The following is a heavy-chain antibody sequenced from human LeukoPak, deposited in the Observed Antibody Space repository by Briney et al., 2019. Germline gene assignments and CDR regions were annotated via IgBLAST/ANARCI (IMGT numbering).Heavy chain of an antibody. D-gene: IGHD3-10*01. Sequence: SETLSLTCAVYGGSFSGYYWSWIRQPPGKGLEWIGEINHSGSTNYNPSLKSRVTISVDTSKNQFSLKLSSVTAADTAVYYCARGVGSPESPPDGSGSSPHFDYWGQGTLVTVSS. J-gene: IGHJ4*02. V-gene: IGHV4-34*01. CDR2: INHSGST. CDR3: ARGVGSPESPPDGSGSSPHFDY. CDR1: GGSFSGYY.